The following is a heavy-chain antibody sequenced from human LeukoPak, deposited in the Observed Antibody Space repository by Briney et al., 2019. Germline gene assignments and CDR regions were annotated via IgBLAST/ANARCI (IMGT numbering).Heavy chain of an antibody. Sequence: PSETLSLTCTVSGGSISSGSYYWSWIRQPAGKGLEWIGRIYTSGSTNYNPSLKSRVTISVDTSKNQFSLKLSSVTAADTAVYYCARDTYGDLFDYWGQGTLVTVSS. J-gene: IGHJ4*02. V-gene: IGHV4-61*02. CDR2: IYTSGST. CDR3: ARDTYGDLFDY. CDR1: GGSISSGSYY. D-gene: IGHD4-17*01.